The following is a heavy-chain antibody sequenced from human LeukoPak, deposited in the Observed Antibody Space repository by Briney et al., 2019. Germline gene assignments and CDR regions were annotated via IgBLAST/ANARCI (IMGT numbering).Heavy chain of an antibody. CDR2: INPNSGGT. Sequence: ASVKVSCKASGYTFTGYYMHWVRQAPGQGLEWMGWINPNSGGTNYAQKFQGRVTMTRDTPISTAYMELSRLRSDDTAVYYCARDLGIAVAGTGWFDPWGQGTLVTVSS. CDR1: GYTFTGYY. CDR3: ARDLGIAVAGTGWFDP. D-gene: IGHD6-19*01. V-gene: IGHV1-2*02. J-gene: IGHJ5*02.